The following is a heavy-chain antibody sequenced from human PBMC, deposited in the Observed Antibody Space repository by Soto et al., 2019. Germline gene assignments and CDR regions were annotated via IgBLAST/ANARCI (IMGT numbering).Heavy chain of an antibody. CDR1: GYSFSDYD. J-gene: IGHJ5*02. CDR2: MNPNSGNT. Sequence: QVQLVQSGAEVKKPGASVKVSCKASGYSFSDYDINWVRQATGQGPEWMGWMNPNSGNTGYAQKFQGRVTMTRNTSINTAYMELSSLGSADTAVYYCARDNRYNWNDGGWFAPWGQGPLVTVSS. D-gene: IGHD1-20*01. V-gene: IGHV1-8*01. CDR3: ARDNRYNWNDGGWFAP.